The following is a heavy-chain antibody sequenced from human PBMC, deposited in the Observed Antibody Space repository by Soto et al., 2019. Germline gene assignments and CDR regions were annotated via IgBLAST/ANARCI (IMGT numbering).Heavy chain of an antibody. CDR3: ARRARPDFYYMDV. CDR1: GFTLSGYA. J-gene: IGHJ6*03. CDR2: ISSNGVGT. V-gene: IGHV3-64*01. D-gene: IGHD6-6*01. Sequence: EVQLAESGGGLAQPGGSLSLSWAASGFTLSGYAMDWVRQAPGKGLEYVSGISSNGVGTYYANSVQGRFTISRDNSKNTVYLQMGSLRPEDMAVYYCARRARPDFYYMDVWCKGTTVTVSS.